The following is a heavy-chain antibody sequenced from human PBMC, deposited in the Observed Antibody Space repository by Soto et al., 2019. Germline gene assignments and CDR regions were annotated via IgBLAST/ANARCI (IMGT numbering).Heavy chain of an antibody. CDR1: GFTFSSYG. Sequence: GSLRLSCAASGFTFSSYGMHWVRQAPGKGLEWVAVIWYDGSNKYYADSVKGRFTISRDNSKNTLYLQMNSLRAEDTAVYYCARALMDYDSSGLHAFDIWGQGTMVTVSS. CDR3: ARALMDYDSSGLHAFDI. D-gene: IGHD3-22*01. V-gene: IGHV3-33*01. J-gene: IGHJ3*02. CDR2: IWYDGSNK.